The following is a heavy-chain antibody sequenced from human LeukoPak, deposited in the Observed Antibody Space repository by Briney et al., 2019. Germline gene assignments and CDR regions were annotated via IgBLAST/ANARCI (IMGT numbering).Heavy chain of an antibody. Sequence: GGSLRLSCVASGFTFSNYAMSWVRQAPEKGLEWVSSITDDNYDTFYADSVKGRFTVSRDESKNTLYLQMKSLRAEDTAVYYCAREGISRKMDFDYWGQGTLVTVSS. J-gene: IGHJ4*02. CDR1: GFTFSNYA. CDR3: AREGISRKMDFDY. V-gene: IGHV3-23*01. CDR2: ITDDNYDT. D-gene: IGHD2/OR15-2a*01.